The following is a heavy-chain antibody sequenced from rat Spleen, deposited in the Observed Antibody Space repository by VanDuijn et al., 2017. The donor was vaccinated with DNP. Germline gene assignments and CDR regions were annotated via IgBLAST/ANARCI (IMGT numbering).Heavy chain of an antibody. CDR1: GFSLTSYG. CDR3: TRFHTTGLTWFAY. Sequence: QVQLKESGPGLVQPSQTLSLTCTVSGFSLTSYGVSWVRQPPGKGLEWIAAISSGGSTYYNSALKSRLSISRDTSKSQVFVKMNSLQTECTAIYFCTRFHTTGLTWFAYWGQGTLVTVSS. V-gene: IGHV2S12*01. J-gene: IGHJ3*01. CDR2: ISSGGST. D-gene: IGHD1-9*01.